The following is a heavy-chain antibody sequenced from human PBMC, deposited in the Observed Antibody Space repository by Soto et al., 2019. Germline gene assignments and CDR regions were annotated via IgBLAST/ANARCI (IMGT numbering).Heavy chain of an antibody. D-gene: IGHD2-15*01. J-gene: IGHJ4*02. CDR3: AGGQYYFDY. CDR2: ISYDGSNK. V-gene: IGHV3-30*03. Sequence: GGSLILSCAASGFPFSSYGMHWVRQAPGKGLDWVALISYDGSNKYYADSVKGRFTISRDNSKHTLYLQMSSLRVEDTAVYYCAGGQYYFDYCGQGTLVTVSS. CDR1: GFPFSSYG.